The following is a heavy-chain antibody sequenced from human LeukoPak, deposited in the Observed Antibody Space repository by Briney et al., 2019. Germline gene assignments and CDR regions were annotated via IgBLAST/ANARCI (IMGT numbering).Heavy chain of an antibody. CDR3: ARDQGYSSSWYEHGNWLDP. CDR1: GFTFSSYG. D-gene: IGHD6-13*01. V-gene: IGHV3-33*01. Sequence: GGSLRLSCAASGFTFSSYGMHWVRQAPGKGLEWVAVMWYDGSNKYYADSVKGRFTISRDNSKNTLYLQMNSLRAEDTAVYYCARDQGYSSSWYEHGNWLDPWGQGALVTVSS. CDR2: MWYDGSNK. J-gene: IGHJ5*02.